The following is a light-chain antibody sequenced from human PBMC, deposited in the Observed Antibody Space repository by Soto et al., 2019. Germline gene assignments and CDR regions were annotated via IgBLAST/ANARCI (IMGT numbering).Light chain of an antibody. Sequence: DIVMTQSPDSLAVSLGERATINCKPSQSVLYSSNNENYLAWYQQKPGQPPKLLIYWASTRESGVPDRFSGSGSGTDFTLTISSLQAEDVAVYYCQQYYTTPRTFGQGTKVEIK. V-gene: IGKV4-1*01. CDR2: WAS. CDR3: QQYYTTPRT. CDR1: QSVLYSSNNENY. J-gene: IGKJ1*01.